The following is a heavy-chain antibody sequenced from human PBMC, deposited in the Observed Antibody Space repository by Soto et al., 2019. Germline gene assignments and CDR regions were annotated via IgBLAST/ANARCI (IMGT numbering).Heavy chain of an antibody. V-gene: IGHV4-4*07. CDR1: GGSISSYY. CDR3: ARGHGDYVDS. J-gene: IGHJ4*02. CDR2: IYSSGST. D-gene: IGHD4-17*01. Sequence: QVQLQESGPGLVKPSETLSLTCTVSGGSISSYYWSWIRQPAGKGLEYIGRIYSSGSTNYNPSLKSRVTMSVDTSKNQFSLKLTSVTGADTALYYCARGHGDYVDSWGQGTLVTVSS.